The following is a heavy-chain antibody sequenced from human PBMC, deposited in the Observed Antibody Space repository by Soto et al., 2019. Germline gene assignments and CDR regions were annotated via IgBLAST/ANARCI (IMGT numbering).Heavy chain of an antibody. CDR3: ARGIATGQLDP. CDR1: GYTFTRYT. CDR2: INPDNGNT. J-gene: IGHJ5*02. Sequence: ASVKVSCKASGYTFTRYTMNWVRQAPGQRLEWMGWINPDNGNTKSSQKFQDRVIITRDTSASTAYMDLSSMRSEDTAVYYCARGIATGQLDPWGQGTLVTVSS. D-gene: IGHD2-15*01. V-gene: IGHV1-3*01.